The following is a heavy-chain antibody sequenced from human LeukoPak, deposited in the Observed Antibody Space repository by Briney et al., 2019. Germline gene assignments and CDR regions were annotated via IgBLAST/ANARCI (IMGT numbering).Heavy chain of an antibody. V-gene: IGHV4-59*01. J-gene: IGHJ6*03. CDR3: ARGIFGVVIISPDYYYYYMDV. D-gene: IGHD3-3*01. CDR2: IYYSGST. CDR1: GGSISNYY. Sequence: SETLSLTCTVSGGSISNYYWSWIRQPPGKGLEWIGYIYYSGSTNYNPSLKSRVTISVDTSKNQFSLKLSSVTAADTAVYYCARGIFGVVIISPDYYYYYMDVWGKGTTVTVSS.